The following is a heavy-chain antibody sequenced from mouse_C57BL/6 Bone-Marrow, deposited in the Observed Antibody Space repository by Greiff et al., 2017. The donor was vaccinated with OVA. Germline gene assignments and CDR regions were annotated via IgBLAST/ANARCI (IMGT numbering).Heavy chain of an antibody. V-gene: IGHV1-54*01. J-gene: IGHJ2*01. CDR1: GYAFTNYL. D-gene: IGHD1-1*01. CDR3: AREEDYYGSVFDY. Sequence: VQLKESGAELVRPGTSVKVSCKASGYAFTNYLIEWVKQRPGQGLEWIGVINPGSGGTNYNEKFKGKATLTADKSSSTAYMQLSSLTSEDSAVYFCAREEDYYGSVFDYWGQGTTLTVSS. CDR2: INPGSGGT.